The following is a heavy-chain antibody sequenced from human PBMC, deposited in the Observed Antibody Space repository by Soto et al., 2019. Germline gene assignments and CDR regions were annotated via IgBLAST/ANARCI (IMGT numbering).Heavy chain of an antibody. Sequence: QVQLQESGPGLVKPSETLSLSCTVSGGSISSYYWSWIRQPPGKGLEWIGYIHDSGSTNHNPSLLSRATVSLDTSQNQLPLKLTSVPAADTAVYYCARDPGITIAPGGLSVNGGWFDPWGQGTLVTVSS. CDR2: IHDSGST. CDR3: ARDPGITIAPGGLSVNGGWFDP. V-gene: IGHV4-59*01. J-gene: IGHJ5*02. CDR1: GGSISSYY. D-gene: IGHD3-3*01.